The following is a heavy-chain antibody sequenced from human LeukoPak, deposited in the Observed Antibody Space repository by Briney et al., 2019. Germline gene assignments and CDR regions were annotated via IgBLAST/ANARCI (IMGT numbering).Heavy chain of an antibody. CDR2: INTNTGNP. CDR3: ARDRRIAAAGTVRSWFDP. D-gene: IGHD6-13*01. V-gene: IGHV7-4-1*02. J-gene: IGHJ5*02. Sequence: ASVKVSCKASGYTFTSYGISWVRQAPGQGLEWMGWINTNTGNPTYAQGFTGRFVFSLDTSVSTAYLQISSLKAEDTAVYYCARDRRIAAAGTVRSWFDPWGQGTLVTVSS. CDR1: GYTFTSYG.